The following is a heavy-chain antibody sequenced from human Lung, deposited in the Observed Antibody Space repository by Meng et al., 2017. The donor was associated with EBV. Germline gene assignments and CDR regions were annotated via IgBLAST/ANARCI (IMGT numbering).Heavy chain of an antibody. CDR3: ARDPQRSRGMDV. D-gene: IGHD6-25*01. J-gene: IGHJ6*02. CDR1: GDSISSVNW. Sequence: QVQLRESGPGLGKPSGTLSLTCAVSGDSISSVNWWSWVRQSPGKGLEWIGEIYHSGSTNYNPSLKTRVTISLDKSKNQFSLSLSSVTAADTAMYYCARDPQRSRGMDVWGQGTTVTVSS. CDR2: IYHSGST. V-gene: IGHV4-4*02.